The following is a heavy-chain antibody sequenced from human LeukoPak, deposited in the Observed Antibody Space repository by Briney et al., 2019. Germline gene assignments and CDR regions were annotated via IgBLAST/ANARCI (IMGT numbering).Heavy chain of an antibody. Sequence: GGSLRLSCAASGFTFSSYAMNWVRQAPGKGLEWVSAVRGSDAGTSYADSVKGRFTISRDNSKNTLYLQKNSLRAEDTTVYYCAKNRGGGYYSGSDYWGQGTLVTVSS. CDR1: GFTFSSYA. V-gene: IGHV3-23*01. J-gene: IGHJ4*02. D-gene: IGHD1-26*01. CDR3: AKNRGGGYYSGSDY. CDR2: VRGSDAGT.